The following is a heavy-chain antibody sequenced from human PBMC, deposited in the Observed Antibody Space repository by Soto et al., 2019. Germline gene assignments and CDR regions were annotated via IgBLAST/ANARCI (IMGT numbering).Heavy chain of an antibody. J-gene: IGHJ6*02. D-gene: IGHD6-13*01. Sequence: GESLKISCTGSGYSFTSYWISWVRQMPGKGLELMGRIDPSDSYTNYSPSFQGHVTISADKSISTAYLQWSSLKASDTAMYYCARYRCSSWAPYVMDVWGQGTTVTGSS. CDR3: ARYRCSSWAPYVMDV. CDR1: GYSFTSYW. CDR2: IDPSDSYT. V-gene: IGHV5-10-1*01.